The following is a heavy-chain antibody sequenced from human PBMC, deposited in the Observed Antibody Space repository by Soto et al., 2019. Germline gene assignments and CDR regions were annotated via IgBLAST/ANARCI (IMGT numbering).Heavy chain of an antibody. D-gene: IGHD2-15*01. CDR1: GGSISSGDYY. V-gene: IGHV4-30-4*01. J-gene: IGHJ5*02. CDR3: ARGGHCSGVDCYTWFDP. CDR2: IYDSGST. Sequence: QVQLQESGPGLVKPSQTLSLTCTVSGGSISSGDYYWSWIRQPPGKGLEWIGYIYDSGSTYYNPSLKSRITISADTSKNQFSLRLTSVTDADTAVYYCARGGHCSGVDCYTWFDPWGQGTLVTVSS.